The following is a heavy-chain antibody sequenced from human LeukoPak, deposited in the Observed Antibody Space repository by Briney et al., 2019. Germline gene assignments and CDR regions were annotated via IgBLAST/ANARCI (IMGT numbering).Heavy chain of an antibody. CDR3: ARLRRHRQQLVLNWFDP. V-gene: IGHV1-8*01. CDR2: MNPNSGNT. D-gene: IGHD6-13*01. Sequence: ASVKVSFKSSGYTFTSYDINWVRQATGQGLEWMGWMNPNSGNTGYAQKFQGRVTMTRNTSISTAYMELSSLRSEDTAVYYCARLRRHRQQLVLNWFDPWGQGTLVTVSS. J-gene: IGHJ5*02. CDR1: GYTFTSYD.